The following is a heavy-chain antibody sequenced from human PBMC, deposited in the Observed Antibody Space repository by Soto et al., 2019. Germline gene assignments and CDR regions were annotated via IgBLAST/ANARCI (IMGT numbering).Heavy chain of an antibody. CDR1: GDSLRGQS. CDR3: AREDSYGWSGESLDV. Sequence: QVQLQQWGAGLLKASETLSLTCAVVGDSLRGQSWNWIRQSPGKGLEWIGELDQSGGTNYNTSLKSRAIMSDDTSKNQFSLTLTSVTAADTAVYYCAREDSYGWSGESLDVWGQGTTVTVSS. J-gene: IGHJ6*02. CDR2: LDQSGGT. D-gene: IGHD6-19*01. V-gene: IGHV4-34*01.